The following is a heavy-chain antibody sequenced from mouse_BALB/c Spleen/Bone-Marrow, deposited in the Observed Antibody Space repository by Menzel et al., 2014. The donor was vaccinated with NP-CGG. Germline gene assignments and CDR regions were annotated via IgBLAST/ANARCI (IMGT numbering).Heavy chain of an antibody. Sequence: QVQLQQSGAELAKPGASVKMSCKASGYTFTSYWMHWVKQRPGQGLEWIGYINPSTGYTEYNQKFKDKATLTADKSSNTAYMQLSSLTSEDSAVYYCARATGLRSSWFAYWGQGTLVTVSA. CDR2: INPSTGYT. D-gene: IGHD1-1*01. CDR1: GYTFTSYW. CDR3: ARATGLRSSWFAY. J-gene: IGHJ3*01. V-gene: IGHV1-7*01.